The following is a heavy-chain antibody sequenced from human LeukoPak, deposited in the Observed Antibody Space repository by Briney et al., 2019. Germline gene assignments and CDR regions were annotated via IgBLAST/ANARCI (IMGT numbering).Heavy chain of an antibody. Sequence: GGSLRLSCAASGFTFSSYSMNWVRQAPGKGLEWVSCISSSSSTIYYADSVKGRFTISRDNAKNSLYLQMNSLRAEDTAVYYCATGTLGGWHYFDYWGQGTLVTVSS. CDR1: GFTFSSYS. V-gene: IGHV3-48*01. CDR3: ATGTLGGWHYFDY. J-gene: IGHJ4*02. D-gene: IGHD2-15*01. CDR2: ISSSSSTI.